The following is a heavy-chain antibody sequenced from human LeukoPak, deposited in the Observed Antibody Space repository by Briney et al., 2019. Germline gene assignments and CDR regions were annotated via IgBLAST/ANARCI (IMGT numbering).Heavy chain of an antibody. CDR3: ARGLYDYVWGSYRLAYFDY. J-gene: IGHJ4*02. Sequence: SETLSLTCTVSGGSISSSSYYWSWIRQPPGKGLEWIGEINHSGSTNYNPSLKSRVTISVDTSKNQFSLKLSSVTAADTAVYYCARGLYDYVWGSYRLAYFDYWGQGTLVTVSS. V-gene: IGHV4-39*07. CDR2: INHSGST. CDR1: GGSISSSSYY. D-gene: IGHD3-16*02.